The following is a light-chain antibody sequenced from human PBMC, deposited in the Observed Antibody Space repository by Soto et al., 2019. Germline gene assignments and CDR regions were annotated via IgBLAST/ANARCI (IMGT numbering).Light chain of an antibody. CDR1: NSNIGRNT. CDR3: AAWDESPNVPV. J-gene: IGLJ3*02. CDR2: SNN. Sequence: QSVLTQPPSASGTPGQRVTISCSGSNSNIGRNTGNWYPQLPGAAPNLLIYSNNQRPSGVPDRFSGSKSGTSASLAISGLQSEDEADYYCAAWDESPNVPVFGGGTKLTVL. V-gene: IGLV1-44*01.